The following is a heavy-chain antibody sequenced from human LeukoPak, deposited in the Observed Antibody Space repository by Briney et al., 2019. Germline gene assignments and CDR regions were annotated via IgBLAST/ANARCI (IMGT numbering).Heavy chain of an antibody. Sequence: GRSLRLSCAASGFTFDDYAMHWVRQAPGKGLEWVSGISWNGGSIGYADSVKGRFTMSRDNAKNSLYLQMKSLRTEDMALYYCAKATPGIAVAGSFDYWGQGTLDTVSS. D-gene: IGHD6-19*01. J-gene: IGHJ4*02. CDR3: AKATPGIAVAGSFDY. V-gene: IGHV3-9*03. CDR2: ISWNGGSI. CDR1: GFTFDDYA.